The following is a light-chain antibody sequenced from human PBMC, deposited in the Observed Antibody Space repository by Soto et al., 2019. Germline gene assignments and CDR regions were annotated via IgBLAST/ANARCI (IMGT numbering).Light chain of an antibody. CDR3: CSYAGSYGVYV. CDR1: SSDVGGYNY. Sequence: QSALTQPRSVSGSPGQSVTISCTGTSSDVGGYNYVSWYQQHPGKAPKLMIYDVSKRPSGVPDRFSGSKSGNTASLTISGLQAEDEADYYCCSYAGSYGVYVFGTGIKLTVL. V-gene: IGLV2-11*01. CDR2: DVS. J-gene: IGLJ1*01.